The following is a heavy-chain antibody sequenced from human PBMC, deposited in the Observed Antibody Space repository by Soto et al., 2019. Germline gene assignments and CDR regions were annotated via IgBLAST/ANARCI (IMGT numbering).Heavy chain of an antibody. Sequence: EVQLVESGGGLVQPGGSLRLSCTASGFIVSDTYVNWVRQAPGTGLEWVSDISNRGDTHYADAVRGRFSLSRDISDNTLHLQMNTLRVEDTAVYYCARKHRYCRGGSCSITGDAYDIWGQGKMVSVST. CDR1: GFIVSDTY. D-gene: IGHD2-15*01. CDR2: ISNRGDT. V-gene: IGHV3-66*01. CDR3: ARKHRYCRGGSCSITGDAYDI. J-gene: IGHJ3*02.